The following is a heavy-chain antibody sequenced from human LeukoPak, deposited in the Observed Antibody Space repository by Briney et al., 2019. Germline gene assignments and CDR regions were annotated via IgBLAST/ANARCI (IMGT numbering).Heavy chain of an antibody. CDR1: GGTFSSYA. CDR2: IIPIFGTA. V-gene: IGHV1-69*13. CDR3: ARPWLVQNYYYGMDV. D-gene: IGHD6-19*01. Sequence: SVKDSCKASGGTFSSYAISWVRQAPGQGLEWMGGIIPIFGTADYAQKFQGRVAITADESTSTAYMELSSLRSEDTAVYYCARPWLVQNYYYGMDVWGKGTTVTVSS. J-gene: IGHJ6*04.